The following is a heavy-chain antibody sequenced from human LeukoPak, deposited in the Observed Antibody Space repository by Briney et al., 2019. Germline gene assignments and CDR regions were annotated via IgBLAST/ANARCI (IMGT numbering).Heavy chain of an antibody. CDR1: GFTFSSYA. V-gene: IGHV3-23*01. CDR2: ISGSGGST. CDR3: AKYSRGSGWYGDTFDY. D-gene: IGHD6-19*01. Sequence: TGGSLRLSCAASGFTFSSYAMSWVRQAPGKGLEWVSAISGSGGSTYYADSVKGRFTISRDNSKNTLYLQMNSLRAEDAAVYYCAKYSRGSGWYGDTFDYWGQGTLVTVSS. J-gene: IGHJ4*02.